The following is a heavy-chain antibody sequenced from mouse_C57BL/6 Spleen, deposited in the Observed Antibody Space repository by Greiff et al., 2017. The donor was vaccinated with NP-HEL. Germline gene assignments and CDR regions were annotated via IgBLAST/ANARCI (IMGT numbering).Heavy chain of an antibody. CDR2: INPSNGGT. J-gene: IGHJ3*01. CDR3: ARSRGLSGTSWFAY. Sequence: QVQLKQPGTELVKPGASVKLSCKASGYTFTSYWMHWVKQRPGQGLEWIGNINPSNGGTNYIEKFKSKATLTVDKSSSTAYMQLSSLTSEDSAVYYCARSRGLSGTSWFAYWGQGTLVTVSA. V-gene: IGHV1-53*01. D-gene: IGHD4-1*01. CDR1: GYTFTSYW.